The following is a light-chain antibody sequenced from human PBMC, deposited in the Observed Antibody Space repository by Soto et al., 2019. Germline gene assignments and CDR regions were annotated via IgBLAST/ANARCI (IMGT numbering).Light chain of an antibody. CDR3: SSYTSSSTLWV. J-gene: IGLJ3*02. Sequence: QSALTQPASVSGSPGQSITISCTGTSSDVGGHNYVSWYQQHPGKAPKLMIYEVSNRPSGVSNRFSGSKSGNTASLTISGLQAEDEADYYCSSYTSSSTLWVFGGGTQLTVL. V-gene: IGLV2-14*01. CDR2: EVS. CDR1: SSDVGGHNY.